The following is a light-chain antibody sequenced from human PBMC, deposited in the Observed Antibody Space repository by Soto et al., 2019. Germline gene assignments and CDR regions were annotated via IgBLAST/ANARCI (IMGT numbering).Light chain of an antibody. CDR1: QSVSSNY. CDR2: GAS. J-gene: IGKJ2*01. CDR3: QQYGSSPYT. Sequence: EIVLTQSPGTLSLSPGERATLSCRASQSVSSNYLAWFQQKPGQAPRLLIYGASSRASGIPDRFSGSGSGTDFTLTISRREPEVLGGYYCQQYGSSPYTFGRGTKLEIK. V-gene: IGKV3-20*01.